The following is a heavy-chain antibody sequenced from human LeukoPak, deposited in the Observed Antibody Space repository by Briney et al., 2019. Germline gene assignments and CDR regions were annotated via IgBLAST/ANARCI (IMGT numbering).Heavy chain of an antibody. CDR1: GYSFVDDY. D-gene: IGHD6-13*01. J-gene: IGHJ4*02. CDR2: INPFTGFA. V-gene: IGHV1-2*02. CDR3: VPTPEAYTSNWNV. Sequence: GASVKVSCKASGYSFVDDYMHWVRQAPRQGLEWMGWINPFTGFANYAPKFQGRVTVTRDTSISTAYLEVRRLRFDDTAVYYCVPTPEAYTSNWNVWGQGTLVTVSS.